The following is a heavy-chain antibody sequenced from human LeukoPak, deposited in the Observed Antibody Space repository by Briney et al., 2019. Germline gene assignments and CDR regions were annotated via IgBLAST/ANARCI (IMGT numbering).Heavy chain of an antibody. Sequence: PGGSLRLSCTASGFTFGDYAMSWFRQAPGKGLEWVVVIANDGRDKKYADSVKGRFTVSRDNSKNTLFLQVDSLRAEDTAIYYCAKDGQITSAAYYFDYWGQGTLVTVSS. J-gene: IGHJ4*02. V-gene: IGHV3-30-3*02. CDR1: GFTFGDYA. D-gene: IGHD6-25*01. CDR2: IANDGRDK. CDR3: AKDGQITSAAYYFDY.